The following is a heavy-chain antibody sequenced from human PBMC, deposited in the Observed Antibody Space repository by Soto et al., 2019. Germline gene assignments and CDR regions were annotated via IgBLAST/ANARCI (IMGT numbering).Heavy chain of an antibody. Sequence: QVQLVESGGGVVQPGRSLSLSCAASGFTFSSYGRHWVRQAPGKGLEWVAVLWYDGRNTYYADSVKGRFTISRDNSKNTLYLQMNSLRAEDTAVYYCARTAYYYDSSGYYFDCWGQGTLVTVAS. CDR3: ARTAYYYDSSGYYFDC. CDR2: LWYDGRNT. D-gene: IGHD3-22*01. V-gene: IGHV3-33*01. J-gene: IGHJ4*02. CDR1: GFTFSSYG.